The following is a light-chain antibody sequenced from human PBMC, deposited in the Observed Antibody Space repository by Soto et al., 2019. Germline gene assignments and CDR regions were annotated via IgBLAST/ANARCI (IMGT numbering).Light chain of an antibody. CDR3: QHYNSYSEA. Sequence: DIQMTQSPSTLSGSVGDRVTITCRASQTISSWLAWYQQKPGKVPKLLIYAASTLQSGVPSRFSGSGSGTEFTLTISSLQLDDFATYYCQHYNSYSEAFGQGTKVDIK. CDR2: AAS. CDR1: QTISSW. V-gene: IGKV1-5*01. J-gene: IGKJ1*01.